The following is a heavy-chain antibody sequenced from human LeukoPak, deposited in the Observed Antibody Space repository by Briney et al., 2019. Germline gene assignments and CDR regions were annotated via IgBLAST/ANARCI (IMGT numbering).Heavy chain of an antibody. J-gene: IGHJ5*02. D-gene: IGHD3-9*01. CDR3: ARWQTEMDILTGYYNWFDP. Sequence: GESLKISCKGSGYSFTSYWIGWVRQMPGKGLEWMGIIYPGDSDTRYSPSFQGQVTISADKSISTAYLQWSSLKASDTAMYYCARWQTEMDILTGYYNWFDPWGQGTLVTVSS. CDR1: GYSFTSYW. V-gene: IGHV5-51*01. CDR2: IYPGDSDT.